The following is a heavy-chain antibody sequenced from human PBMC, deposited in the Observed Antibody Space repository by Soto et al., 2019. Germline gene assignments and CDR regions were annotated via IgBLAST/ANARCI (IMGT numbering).Heavy chain of an antibody. CDR3: AAEGSIAAAGADY. J-gene: IGHJ4*02. CDR1: GFTFTSSA. CDR2: IVVGSGNT. D-gene: IGHD6-13*01. Sequence: SVKVSCKDSGFTFTSSAVQWVRQARGQRLERIGWIVVGSGNTNYAQKLQERVTITRDMSTSTAYMELSSLRSEDTAVYYCAAEGSIAAAGADYWGQGTLVTVSS. V-gene: IGHV1-58*01.